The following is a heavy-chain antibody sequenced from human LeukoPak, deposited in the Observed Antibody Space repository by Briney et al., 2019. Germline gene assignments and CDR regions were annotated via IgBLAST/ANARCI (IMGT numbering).Heavy chain of an antibody. Sequence: GASVKVSCKASGGTFSSYAISWVRQAPGQGLEWMGRIIPILGIANYAQKFQGRVTITADKSTSTAYMELSSLRSEDTAVYYCARPGCSGGDCYSSADHWGQGTLVTVSS. CDR1: GGTFSSYA. D-gene: IGHD2-15*01. CDR3: ARPGCSGGDCYSSADH. CDR2: IIPILGIA. V-gene: IGHV1-69*04. J-gene: IGHJ5*02.